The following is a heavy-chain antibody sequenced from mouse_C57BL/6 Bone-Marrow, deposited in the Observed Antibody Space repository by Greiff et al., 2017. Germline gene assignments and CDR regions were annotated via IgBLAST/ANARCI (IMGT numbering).Heavy chain of an antibody. CDR2: IYPGNGDT. J-gene: IGHJ3*01. CDR3: TSLGDMAY. Sequence: VQLQQSGPVLVRPGASVKMSCKTSGYTFTSYWMHWVKQRPGQGLEWIGAIYPGNGDTSYNQKFKGKAKLTAVKSASTAYMELSSLTTEDSAVXYGTSLGDMAYWGQGTLVTVSA. V-gene: IGHV1-5*01. D-gene: IGHD3-1*01. CDR1: GYTFTSYW.